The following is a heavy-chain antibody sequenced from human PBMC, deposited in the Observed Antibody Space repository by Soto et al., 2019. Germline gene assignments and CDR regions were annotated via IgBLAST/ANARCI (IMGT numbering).Heavy chain of an antibody. CDR3: AKDLSSADYYYGMDV. V-gene: IGHV4-31*03. CDR2: IYYSGST. J-gene: IGHJ6*02. CDR1: GGSISSGGYY. D-gene: IGHD6-19*01. Sequence: PSETLSLTCTVSGGSISSGGYYWSWIRQHPGKGLEWIGYIYYSGSTYYNPSLKSRVTISVDTSKNQFSLKLSSVTAADTAVYYCAKDLSSADYYYGMDVWGQGTTVTVSS.